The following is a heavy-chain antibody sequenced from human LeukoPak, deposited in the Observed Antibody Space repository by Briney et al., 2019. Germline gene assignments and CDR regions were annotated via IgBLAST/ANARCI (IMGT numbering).Heavy chain of an antibody. Sequence: GASVKVSCKASGYTFTGYYMHWVRQAPGQGLEWMGWISAYNGNTNYAQKLQGRVTMTTDTSTSIAYMELRSLRSDDTAVYYCASRGSGTNNWFDPWGQGTLVTVSS. D-gene: IGHD3-10*01. V-gene: IGHV1-18*04. CDR1: GYTFTGYY. CDR3: ASRGSGTNNWFDP. CDR2: ISAYNGNT. J-gene: IGHJ5*02.